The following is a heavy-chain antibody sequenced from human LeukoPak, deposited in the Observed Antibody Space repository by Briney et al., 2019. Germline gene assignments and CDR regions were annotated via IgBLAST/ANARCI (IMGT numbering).Heavy chain of an antibody. D-gene: IGHD2-2*01. J-gene: IGHJ6*03. CDR1: GGSFSGYY. Sequence: SETLSLTCAVYGGSFSGYYWSWIRQPPGKGLEWICEINHSGSTNYNPSLKSRVTISVDTSKNQFSMKLSSVTAADTAVYYCATSRPLNCSSTSCPRYYYYYMDVWGKGTKVTVSS. V-gene: IGHV4-34*01. CDR2: INHSGST. CDR3: ATSRPLNCSSTSCPRYYYYYMDV.